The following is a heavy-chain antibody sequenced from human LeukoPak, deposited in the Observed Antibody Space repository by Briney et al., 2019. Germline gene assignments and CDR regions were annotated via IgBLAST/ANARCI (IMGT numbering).Heavy chain of an antibody. J-gene: IGHJ3*02. CDR1: GFTFSSYA. CDR3: ARANMGDAFDI. CDR2: ISYDGSNK. D-gene: IGHD2/OR15-2a*01. V-gene: IGHV3-30*04. Sequence: PGRSLGLSCVASGFTFSSYAMHWVRQAPGKGLEWVAVISYDGSNKYYADSVKGRFTISRDNSKNTLYLQMNSLRAEDTAVYYCARANMGDAFDIWGQGTMVTVSS.